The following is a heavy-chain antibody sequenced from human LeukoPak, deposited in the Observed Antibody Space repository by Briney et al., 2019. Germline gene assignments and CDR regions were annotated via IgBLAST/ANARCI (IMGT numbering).Heavy chain of an antibody. D-gene: IGHD1-26*01. CDR1: GFTFSNFA. Sequence: PGGSLRLSCVASGFTFSNFAMSWVRQAPGKGLEWVSLIIGSSGDTFYADSVKGRFSISRDNSKNTLYLQVNSLRAEDTAVYYCARDIGVGATTTFDYWGQGTLVTVSS. V-gene: IGHV3-23*01. CDR3: ARDIGVGATTTFDY. J-gene: IGHJ4*02. CDR2: IIGSSGDT.